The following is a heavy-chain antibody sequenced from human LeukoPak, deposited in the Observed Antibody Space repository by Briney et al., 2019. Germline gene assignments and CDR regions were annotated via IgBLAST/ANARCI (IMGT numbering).Heavy chain of an antibody. CDR1: GGSISSNNYY. Sequence: SETLSLTCTVSGGSISSNNYYWGWIRQPPGKGLEGIGRIYYSGSSYYNPSLKSRVTLSVDTSKNQFSLKLSSVTAADTAVYYCARQFYSYYYMDVWGKGTTVTVSS. CDR3: ARQFYSYYYMDV. J-gene: IGHJ6*03. CDR2: IYYSGSS. V-gene: IGHV4-39*01.